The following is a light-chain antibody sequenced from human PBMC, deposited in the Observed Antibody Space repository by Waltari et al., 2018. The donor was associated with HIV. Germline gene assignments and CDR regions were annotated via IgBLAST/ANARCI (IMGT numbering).Light chain of an antibody. CDR3: SVWDVTLNGLV. CDR1: SSNIGSRS. CDR2: RNT. V-gene: IGLV1-44*01. J-gene: IGLJ2*01. Sequence: QSLLTQSPSASGTPGQRVNISCFGTSSNIGSRSVHWYQHFPGTPPRLVICRNTERPSGVPDRFSGSKSGTSASLAISGLHSQDEADYYCSVWDVTLNGLVFGGGTRLTVL.